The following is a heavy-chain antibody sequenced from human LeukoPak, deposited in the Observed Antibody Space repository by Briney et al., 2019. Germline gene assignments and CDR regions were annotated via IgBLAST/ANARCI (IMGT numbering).Heavy chain of an antibody. Sequence: SETLSLTCTVSGGSISSSGYYWGWIRQPPGRGLEWIGSIYYSGSTYYNPSLKSRVTISVDTSKNQFSLKLSSVTAADTAVHYCARHSGREVVRGVIIRGPFDYWGQGTLVTVSS. J-gene: IGHJ4*02. D-gene: IGHD3-10*01. CDR3: ARHSGREVVRGVIIRGPFDY. CDR2: IYYSGST. V-gene: IGHV4-39*01. CDR1: GGSISSSGYY.